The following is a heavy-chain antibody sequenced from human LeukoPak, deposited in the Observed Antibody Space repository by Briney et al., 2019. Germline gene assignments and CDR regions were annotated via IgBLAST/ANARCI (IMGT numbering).Heavy chain of an antibody. V-gene: IGHV5-51*01. D-gene: IGHD6-19*01. CDR2: IYPGDSDT. Sequence: GESLKISCKGSGYSFSSYWIGWVRQMPGKGLEWMGFIYPGDSDTRYSPSFQGQVTSSADKSVSTAYLQWSSLKASDTAMYYRARPVFSGTWTSRSFEIWGQGTMVTVSS. CDR1: GYSFSSYW. J-gene: IGHJ3*02. CDR3: ARPVFSGTWTSRSFEI.